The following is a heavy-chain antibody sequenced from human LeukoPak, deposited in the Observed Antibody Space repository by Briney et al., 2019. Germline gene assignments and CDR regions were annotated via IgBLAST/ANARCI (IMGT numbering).Heavy chain of an antibody. CDR1: GFNFSSYS. J-gene: IGHJ4*02. Sequence: AGGSLRLSCAASGFNFSSYSMNWVRQAPGKGLEWVSSISSSSSYIYYADSVKGRFTISRYNAKNSLYLQMNSLRAEDTAVYYCARGYVVVPAAMVGYWGQGTLVTVSS. D-gene: IGHD2-2*01. V-gene: IGHV3-21*01. CDR3: ARGYVVVPAAMVGY. CDR2: ISSSSSYI.